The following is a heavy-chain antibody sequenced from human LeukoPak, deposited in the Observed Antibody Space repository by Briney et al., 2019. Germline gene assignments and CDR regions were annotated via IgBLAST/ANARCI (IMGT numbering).Heavy chain of an antibody. CDR2: ISWNSGSI. J-gene: IGHJ4*02. V-gene: IGHV3-9*01. D-gene: IGHD4-17*01. Sequence: PGGSLRLSCAASGFTFDDYAMHWVRQAPGKGLERVSGISWNSGSIGYADSVKGRFTISRDNAKNSLYLQMNSLRAEDTALYYCAKDIMRALTPYGGPARWGQGTLVTVSS. CDR1: GFTFDDYA. CDR3: AKDIMRALTPYGGPAR.